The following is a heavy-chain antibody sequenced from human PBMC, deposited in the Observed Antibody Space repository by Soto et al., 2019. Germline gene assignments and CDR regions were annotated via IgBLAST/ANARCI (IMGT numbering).Heavy chain of an antibody. CDR1: GGTFSSYA. V-gene: IGHV1-69*01. D-gene: IGHD6-13*01. Sequence: QVQLVQSGAEVKKPGSSVKVSCKASGGTFSSYAISWVRQAPGQGLEWMGGIIPIFGTANYAQKFQGRVTITADESTSTAFMELRTLRSENTAVYYCASRIAELVHWYYYYGMDVRGQGKTVPVSS. CDR3: ASRIAELVHWYYYYGMDV. CDR2: IIPIFGTA. J-gene: IGHJ6*01.